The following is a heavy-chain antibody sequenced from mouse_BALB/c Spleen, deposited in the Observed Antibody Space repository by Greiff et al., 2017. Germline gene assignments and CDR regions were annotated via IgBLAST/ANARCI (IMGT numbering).Heavy chain of an antibody. CDR2: ISNGGGST. CDR3: ARHDYGGAWFAY. D-gene: IGHD2-4*01. Sequence: EVQLVESGGGLVQPGGSLKLSCAASGFTFSSYTMSWVRQTPEKRLEWVAYISNGGGSTYYPDTVKGRFTISRDNAKNTLYLQMSSLKSEDTAMYYCARHDYGGAWFAYWGQGTLVTVSA. CDR1: GFTFSSYT. J-gene: IGHJ3*01. V-gene: IGHV5-12-2*01.